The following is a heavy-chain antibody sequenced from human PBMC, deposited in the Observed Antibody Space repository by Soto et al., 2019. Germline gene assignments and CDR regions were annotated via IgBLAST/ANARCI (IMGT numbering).Heavy chain of an antibody. Sequence: QVQLVQSGAEVKKPGSSVKVSCKASGGTFSSYAISWVRQAPGHGLEWMGGIIPIVGTANYAQKFQGRVTITADESTSTAYMELSSLRSEDTAVYYWARGYDILTGYPTPIYWGQGTLVTVSS. V-gene: IGHV1-69*12. CDR1: GGTFSSYA. J-gene: IGHJ4*02. CDR3: ARGYDILTGYPTPIY. CDR2: IIPIVGTA. D-gene: IGHD3-9*01.